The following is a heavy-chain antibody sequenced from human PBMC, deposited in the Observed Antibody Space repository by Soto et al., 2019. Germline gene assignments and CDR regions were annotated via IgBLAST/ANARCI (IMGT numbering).Heavy chain of an antibody. J-gene: IGHJ4*02. Sequence: GSLRLSCAASGFSFSSYSMNWVRQAPGGGLEWISYIPTDDSTIYYGDSVKGRFTISRDNAKNSLFLQMNSLRVEDTAVYYCARDTDYAFDHWGQGTLVTVSS. CDR3: ARDTDYAFDH. CDR2: IPTDDSTI. D-gene: IGHD4-17*01. CDR1: GFSFSSYS. V-gene: IGHV3-48*01.